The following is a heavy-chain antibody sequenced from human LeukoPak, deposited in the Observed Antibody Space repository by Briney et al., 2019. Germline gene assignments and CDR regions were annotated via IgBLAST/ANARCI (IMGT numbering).Heavy chain of an antibody. CDR1: GGSISSYY. V-gene: IGHV4-59*01. CDR3: ARGPGYSSGSTVGSYFDY. J-gene: IGHJ4*02. D-gene: IGHD6-19*01. Sequence: SETLSLTCTVSGGSISSYYWSWIRQPPGKGLEWIGYIYYSGSTNYNPSLKSRVTISVDTSKNQFSLKLSSVTAADTAVYYCARGPGYSSGSTVGSYFDYWGQGTLVTVSS. CDR2: IYYSGST.